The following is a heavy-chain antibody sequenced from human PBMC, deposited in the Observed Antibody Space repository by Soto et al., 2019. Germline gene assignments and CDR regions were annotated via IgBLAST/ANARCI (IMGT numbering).Heavy chain of an antibody. CDR2: IYHSGSP. V-gene: IGHV4-4*02. J-gene: IGHJ5*02. Sequence: QVQLQESGPGLVKPSGTLSLTCAVSGGSISSGTWWSWVRQSPGKGLEWIGEIYHSGSPNYNPSLKSRVPMSVDKAKNHFSLSLSSVTAADSALYYCASRIPAAPNWFDPWGQGTVVTVSS. D-gene: IGHD2-2*01. CDR3: ASRIPAAPNWFDP. CDR1: GGSISSGTW.